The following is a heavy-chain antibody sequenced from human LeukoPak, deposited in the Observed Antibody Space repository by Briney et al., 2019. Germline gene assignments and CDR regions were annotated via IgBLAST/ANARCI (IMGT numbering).Heavy chain of an antibody. D-gene: IGHD3-10*01. CDR2: ISDSGSTI. Sequence: GGSLRLSCAASGFTFSSYEMNWVRQAPGKGLEWVSYISDSGSTIYYADSVKGRFTISRDNAKNSLYLQMNSLRAEDTAVYYCARDSPVYGSGMDVWGKGTTVTISS. J-gene: IGHJ6*04. CDR3: ARDSPVYGSGMDV. V-gene: IGHV3-48*03. CDR1: GFTFSSYE.